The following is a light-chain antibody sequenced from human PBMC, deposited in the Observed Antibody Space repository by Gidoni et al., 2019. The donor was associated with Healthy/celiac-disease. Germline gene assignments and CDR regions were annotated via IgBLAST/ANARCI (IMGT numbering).Light chain of an antibody. CDR3: QQYSNWLT. J-gene: IGKJ4*01. V-gene: IGKV3-15*01. CDR1: QSVSSN. Sequence: EIVMTQSPATLSVSPGERATLSCRASQSVSSNLAWYQQKPGQAPRLLIYGASTRATGIPARFSGSGSGTEFTLTISSLQSEDFAVYYCQQYSNWLTFXGXTKVXIK. CDR2: GAS.